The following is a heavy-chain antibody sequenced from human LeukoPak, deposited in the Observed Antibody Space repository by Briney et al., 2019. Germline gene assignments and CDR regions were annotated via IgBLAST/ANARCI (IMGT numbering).Heavy chain of an antibody. V-gene: IGHV3-13*04. CDR2: IGTAGDT. Sequence: GGSLRLSCAASRFTFSSYDMHWVRQATGKGLEWVSAIGTAGDTYYPGAVKGRFTISRENAKSSLYLQMNSLRAGDTAVYYCARALVVPAARDYYYYGMDVWGQGTTVTVSS. CDR1: RFTFSSYD. CDR3: ARALVVPAARDYYYYGMDV. J-gene: IGHJ6*02. D-gene: IGHD2-2*01.